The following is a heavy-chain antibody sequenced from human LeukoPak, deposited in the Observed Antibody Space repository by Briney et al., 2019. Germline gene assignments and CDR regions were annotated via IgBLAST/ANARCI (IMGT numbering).Heavy chain of an antibody. D-gene: IGHD3-3*02. Sequence: SETLSLTCSVSGGSITSSSYYWGWIRQPPEKGLEWIGSIYYTGGTNYSPSLKSRVTMSVDTFKNQFSLKLSSVTAADTAVYYCARQGRISGVVFPFFDYWGQGTLVTASS. CDR2: IYYTGGT. J-gene: IGHJ4*02. CDR1: GGSITSSSYY. CDR3: ARQGRISGVVFPFFDY. V-gene: IGHV4-39*01.